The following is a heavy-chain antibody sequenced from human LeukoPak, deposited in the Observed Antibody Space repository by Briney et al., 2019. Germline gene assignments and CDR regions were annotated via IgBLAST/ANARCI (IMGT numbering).Heavy chain of an antibody. CDR3: ARHSSGWYFDY. Sequence: SETLSLTCTVSGGSISSYYWSWIRQPPGKGLEWTGYIYYSGSTNYNPSLKSRVTISVDTSKNQFSLKLSSVTAADTAVYYCARHSSGWYFDYWGQGTLVTVSS. CDR1: GGSISSYY. V-gene: IGHV4-59*08. D-gene: IGHD6-19*01. J-gene: IGHJ4*02. CDR2: IYYSGST.